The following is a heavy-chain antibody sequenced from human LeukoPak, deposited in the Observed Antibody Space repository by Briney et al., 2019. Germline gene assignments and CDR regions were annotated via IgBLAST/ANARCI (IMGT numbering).Heavy chain of an antibody. CDR1: GFTFSSYG. V-gene: IGHV3-30*02. Sequence: GGSLRLSCAASGFTFSSYGMHWVRQAPGKGLEWVAFIRYDGSNKYHADSVKGRFTISRDNSKNTLYLQMNSLRAEDTAVYYCAKVLDSLNSSWRYYFDYWGQGTLVTVSS. CDR2: IRYDGSNK. J-gene: IGHJ4*02. CDR3: AKVLDSLNSSWRYYFDY. D-gene: IGHD6-13*01.